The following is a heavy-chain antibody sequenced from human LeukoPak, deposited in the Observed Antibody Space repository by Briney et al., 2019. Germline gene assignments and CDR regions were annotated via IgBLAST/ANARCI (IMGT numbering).Heavy chain of an antibody. Sequence: GASVKVSCKASGYTFTGYYMHWVRQAPGQGLEWMGWINPNSGGTNYAQKFQGRVTMTRDTSISTAYMELSRLRSDDTAVYYCARDAGRASVVVAATPIDYWGQGTLVTVSS. CDR2: INPNSGGT. CDR3: ARDAGRASVVVAATPIDY. J-gene: IGHJ4*02. CDR1: GYTFTGYY. V-gene: IGHV1-2*02. D-gene: IGHD2-15*01.